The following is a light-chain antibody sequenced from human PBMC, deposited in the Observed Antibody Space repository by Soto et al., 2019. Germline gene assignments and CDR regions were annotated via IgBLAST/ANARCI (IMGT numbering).Light chain of an antibody. CDR2: GAS. CDR1: QSVSSSY. CDR3: QQYGSAFT. Sequence: EIVLTQSPGTLSLSPGERATLSCRASQSVSSSYLAWYQQRPGQAPRLLISGASSKGTGIPDRFSGSGSGTDVTLTISRLEAEDFAGYYCQQYGSAFTFGGGTKVEIK. J-gene: IGKJ4*01. V-gene: IGKV3-20*01.